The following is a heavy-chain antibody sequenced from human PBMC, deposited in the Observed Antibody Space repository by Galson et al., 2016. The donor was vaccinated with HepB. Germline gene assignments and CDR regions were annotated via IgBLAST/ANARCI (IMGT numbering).Heavy chain of an antibody. CDR2: ISISRSTV. D-gene: IGHD3-22*01. J-gene: IGHJ4*02. CDR3: AREADFYDSTGYFPPFAD. Sequence: SLRLSCAGSGFTFSSYNMNWVRQAPGQGLEWLADISISRSTVYYADSVQGRFTISRDNDKNSVYLQMDSLRDEDTAGYYLAREADFYDSTGYFPPFADWGQGILVTVSS. V-gene: IGHV3-48*02. CDR1: GFTFSSYN.